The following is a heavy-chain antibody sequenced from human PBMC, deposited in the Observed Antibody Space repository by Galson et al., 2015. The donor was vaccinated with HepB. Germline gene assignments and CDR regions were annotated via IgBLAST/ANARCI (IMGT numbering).Heavy chain of an antibody. CDR3: ARLTKFQFLADAFEI. J-gene: IGHJ3*02. CDR1: GGTFSSYG. CDR2: IIPIFNTT. Sequence: SVKVSCKASGGTFSSYGISWVRQAPGQGLEWMGGIIPIFNTTNHAQTFQGRVTVTADEATNTAYMELSSLSFEDTAVYYCARLTKFQFLADAFEIWGQGTMVTVSS. V-gene: IGHV1-69*13. D-gene: IGHD3-3*01.